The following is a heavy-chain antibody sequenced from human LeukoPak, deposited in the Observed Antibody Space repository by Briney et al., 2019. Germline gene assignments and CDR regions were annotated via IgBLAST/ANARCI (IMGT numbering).Heavy chain of an antibody. D-gene: IGHD2-2*01. Sequence: PGGSLRLSCAASGFTFSSYSMNWVRQAPGKGLEWVSSISSSSSYIYYADSVKGRFTISRDNAKNSLYLQMNSLRAEDTAVYYCAKDVLGYCSSTSCYGDDNWFDPWGQGTLVTVSS. CDR2: ISSSSSYI. CDR1: GFTFSSYS. CDR3: AKDVLGYCSSTSCYGDDNWFDP. J-gene: IGHJ5*02. V-gene: IGHV3-21*04.